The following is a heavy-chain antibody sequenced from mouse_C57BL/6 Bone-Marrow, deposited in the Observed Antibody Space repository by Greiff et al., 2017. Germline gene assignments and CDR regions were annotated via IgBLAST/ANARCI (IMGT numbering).Heavy chain of an antibody. CDR3: ALYGNYAMDY. CDR1: GYSITSGYY. J-gene: IGHJ4*01. CDR2: ISYDGSN. Sequence: VQRVESGPGLVKPSQSLSLTCSVTGYSITSGYYWNWIRQFPGNKLEWMGYISYDGSNNYNPSLNNRISITRDTSKNQFFLKLNSVTTEDTATYYCALYGNYAMDYWGQGTSVTVSS. D-gene: IGHD2-1*01. V-gene: IGHV3-6*01.